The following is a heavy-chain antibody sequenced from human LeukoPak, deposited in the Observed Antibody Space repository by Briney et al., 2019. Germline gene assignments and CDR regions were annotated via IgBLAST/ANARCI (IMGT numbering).Heavy chain of an antibody. J-gene: IGHJ6*03. CDR1: GFNFSRYA. D-gene: IGHD1-7*01. CDR2: ISYDGSNK. V-gene: IGHV3-30*04. Sequence: GRSLRLSCAASGFNFSRYAMHCQAPGKGLEWVPVISYDGSNKYYPASVKGRFTVSRDNSKNTLYLQMNSLRAEDTAVYYCAKRRGLELLYYYYMDVWGKGTTVTVSS. CDR3: AKRRGLELLYYYYMDV.